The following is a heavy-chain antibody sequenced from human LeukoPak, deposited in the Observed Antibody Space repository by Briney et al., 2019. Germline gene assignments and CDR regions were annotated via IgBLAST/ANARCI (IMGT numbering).Heavy chain of an antibody. V-gene: IGHV3-7*01. CDR3: ARGRSDILTGYNY. CDR2: IKQDGSEK. Sequence: PGGSLRLSCAASGFTFSSYWMSWVCQAPGKGLEWVANIKQDGSEKYYVDSVKGRFTISRDSAKNSLYLQMNSLRAEDTAVYYCARGRSDILTGYNYWGQGTLVTVSS. D-gene: IGHD3-9*01. CDR1: GFTFSSYW. J-gene: IGHJ4*02.